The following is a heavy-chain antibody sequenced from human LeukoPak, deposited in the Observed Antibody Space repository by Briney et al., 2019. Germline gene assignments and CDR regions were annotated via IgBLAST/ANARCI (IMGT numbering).Heavy chain of an antibody. J-gene: IGHJ4*02. CDR2: IYYSGST. Sequence: PSETLSLTCTVSGGSISSYYCSWIRQPPGKGLEWIGYIYYSGSTNYNPSLKSRVTISVDTSKNQFSLKVSSVTAADTAVYYCARDRYSGSYSDYWGQGTVVTVSS. D-gene: IGHD1-26*01. CDR1: GGSISSYY. CDR3: ARDRYSGSYSDY. V-gene: IGHV4-59*01.